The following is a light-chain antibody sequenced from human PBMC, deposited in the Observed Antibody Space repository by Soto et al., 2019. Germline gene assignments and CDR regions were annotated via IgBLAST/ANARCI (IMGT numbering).Light chain of an antibody. Sequence: DIQMTQSPSTLSGSVGDRVTITCRASQTISSGLAWYQQKPGKAPKLLIYKASTLKSGVPSRFSGSGSGTGFTLTISSLQLHDFGTYHCQHCNRYSEALGQGTTVDIK. V-gene: IGKV1-5*03. CDR1: QTISSG. CDR3: QHCNRYSEA. CDR2: KAS. J-gene: IGKJ1*01.